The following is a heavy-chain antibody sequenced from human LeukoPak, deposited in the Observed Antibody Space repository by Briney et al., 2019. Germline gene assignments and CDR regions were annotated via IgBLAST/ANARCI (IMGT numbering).Heavy chain of an antibody. CDR3: ARVSRRVAATTLNY. D-gene: IGHD2-15*01. Sequence: GASVKVSCKASGYTFTSYDINWVRQATGQGLEWMGWMNPNRGNTGYAQKFQGRVTMTRNTSISTAYMELSSLRSEDTAVYYCARVSRRVAATTLNYWGQGTLVTVSS. V-gene: IGHV1-8*01. CDR1: GYTFTSYD. CDR2: MNPNRGNT. J-gene: IGHJ4*02.